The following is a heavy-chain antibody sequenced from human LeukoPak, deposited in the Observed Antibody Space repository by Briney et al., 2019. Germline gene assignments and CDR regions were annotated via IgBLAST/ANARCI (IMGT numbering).Heavy chain of an antibody. CDR3: AKGPNIAVAGLTIDY. Sequence: ASVKVSCKASGYTFTGYYMHWVRQAPGQGLEWMGWINPNSGGTNYAQKFQGRVTMTRDTSISTAYMELSRLRSDDTAVYYCAKGPNIAVAGLTIDYWGQGTLVTVSS. D-gene: IGHD6-19*01. CDR1: GYTFTGYY. J-gene: IGHJ4*02. CDR2: INPNSGGT. V-gene: IGHV1-2*02.